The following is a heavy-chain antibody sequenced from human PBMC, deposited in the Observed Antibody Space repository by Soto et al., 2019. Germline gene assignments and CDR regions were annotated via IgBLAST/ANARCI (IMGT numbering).Heavy chain of an antibody. CDR2: IWYDGNTK. J-gene: IGHJ1*01. CDR3: ECWGQIVTVAPSDFER. Sequence: GGSLRLSCAASGFTFNTYGFNWVRQAPGKGLEWVAVIWYDGNTKYYADSVKGRFTISGDNLKNTLYLQMNSLTAEDTAVYYCECWGQIVTVAPSDFERWGQGTLVTV. CDR1: GFTFNTYG. D-gene: IGHD2-21*01. V-gene: IGHV3-33*01.